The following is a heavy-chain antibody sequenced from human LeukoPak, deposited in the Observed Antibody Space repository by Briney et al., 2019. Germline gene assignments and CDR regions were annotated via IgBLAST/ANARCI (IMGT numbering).Heavy chain of an antibody. J-gene: IGHJ6*03. CDR2: IYPGDSDT. D-gene: IGHD4-23*01. CDR3: ARHTGGNSYYCYYYMDV. CDR1: GYSFTSYW. Sequence: GESLKISCKGSGYSFTSYWIGWVRQMPGKGLEWMGIIYPGDSDTRYSPSFQGQVTISADKSISTAYLQWSSLKASDTAMYYCARHTGGNSYYCYYYMDVWGKGTTVTVSS. V-gene: IGHV5-51*01.